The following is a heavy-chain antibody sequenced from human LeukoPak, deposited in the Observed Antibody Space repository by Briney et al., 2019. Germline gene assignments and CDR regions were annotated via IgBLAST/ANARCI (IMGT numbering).Heavy chain of an antibody. D-gene: IGHD6-13*01. Sequence: SETLSLTCTVSRGSISNYYWSWIRQPPGKGLEWIGSLYHSGSTNYNPSLNSRVTILVDTSRNQFSLKLTSVTAADTAVYYCARGPSPNSWADYWGQGTLVTVSS. V-gene: IGHV4-59*12. J-gene: IGHJ4*02. CDR3: ARGPSPNSWADY. CDR2: LYHSGST. CDR1: RGSISNYY.